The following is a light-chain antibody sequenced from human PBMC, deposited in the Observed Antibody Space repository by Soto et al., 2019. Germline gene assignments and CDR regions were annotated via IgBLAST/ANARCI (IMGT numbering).Light chain of an antibody. CDR1: TGAVTSGNY. CDR3: LLYYGGAHLV. Sequence: QAVVTQEPSLTVSPGGSVTLTCASSTGAVTSGNYPSWFQQKPGQTPRTLIYTTNNRHSWTPARFSGSLLGGKAALTLAGVQPEDEAEENCLLYYGGAHLVFGGGTQLTDL. CDR2: TTN. J-gene: IGLJ3*02. V-gene: IGLV7-43*01.